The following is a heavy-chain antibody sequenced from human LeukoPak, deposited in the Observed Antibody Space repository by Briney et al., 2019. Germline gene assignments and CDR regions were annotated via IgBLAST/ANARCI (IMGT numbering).Heavy chain of an antibody. V-gene: IGHV3-21*01. D-gene: IGHD3-10*01. CDR2: ISSSSSYI. Sequence: GGSLRLSCAASGFTFSSYAMSWVRQAPGKGLEWVSSISSSSSYIYYPDSVKGRFNITRDNAKNSLYLQMNSLRAEDTAVYYCERDEDRSKVRGDWDYWGQGTLVTVSS. CDR3: ERDEDRSKVRGDWDY. CDR1: GFTFSSYA. J-gene: IGHJ4*02.